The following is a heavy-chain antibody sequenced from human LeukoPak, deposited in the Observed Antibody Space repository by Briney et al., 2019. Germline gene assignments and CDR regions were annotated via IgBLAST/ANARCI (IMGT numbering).Heavy chain of an antibody. CDR3: AKEAREFCSSSSCRHFDN. CDR1: GLTFNNYA. CDR2: INAGGTGT. V-gene: IGHV3-23*01. D-gene: IGHD2-2*01. Sequence: GGSLRLSCAASGLTFNNYAMSWVRQAPGTGLEWVSNINAGGTGTYYADSVKGRFTISRDNSKNTLYLQMNSLRAEDTAIYYCAKEAREFCSSSSCRHFDNWGQGTLVTVSA. J-gene: IGHJ4*02.